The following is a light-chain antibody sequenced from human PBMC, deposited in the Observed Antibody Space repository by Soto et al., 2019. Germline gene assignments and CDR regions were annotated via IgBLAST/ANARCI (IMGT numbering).Light chain of an antibody. CDR3: QQYDSSPDKYT. V-gene: IGKV3-20*01. Sequence: VVLTQSPGTLSLSPGERATLSCRASQTLSRCYLAWYQQKPGQAPRLLIFRASSRATGIPDRFSGSGSGTDFTLTISRLEPEDFAVYYCQQYDSSPDKYTFGQGTKLEIK. CDR1: QTLSRCY. J-gene: IGKJ2*01. CDR2: RAS.